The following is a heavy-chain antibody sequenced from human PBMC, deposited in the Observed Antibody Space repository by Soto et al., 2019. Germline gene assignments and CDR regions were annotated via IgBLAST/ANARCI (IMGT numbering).Heavy chain of an antibody. J-gene: IGHJ4*02. Sequence: PSETLSLTCTVSGGSISSGGYYWSWIRQHPGKGLEWIGYIYYSGSTYYNPSLKSRVTISVDTSKNQFSLKLSSVTAADTAVYYCASESYYDSSGYPQFDYWGQGTLVTVSS. CDR1: GGSISSGGYY. D-gene: IGHD3-22*01. CDR2: IYYSGST. V-gene: IGHV4-31*03. CDR3: ASESYYDSSGYPQFDY.